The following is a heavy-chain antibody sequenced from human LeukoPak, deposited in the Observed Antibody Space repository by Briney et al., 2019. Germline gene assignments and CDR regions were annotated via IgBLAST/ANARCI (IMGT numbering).Heavy chain of an antibody. Sequence: GTSLRLSCAASGFTFRSHGMHWVRQAPGRGLEWVAFIWYDGSNKYYTDSVKGRFTISRDNSKNTLYLQMNSLRAEDTAVYYCAGDRATSYFDYWGQGALVTISS. D-gene: IGHD1-26*01. CDR1: GFTFRSHG. J-gene: IGHJ4*02. CDR3: AGDRATSYFDY. CDR2: IWYDGSNK. V-gene: IGHV3-33*01.